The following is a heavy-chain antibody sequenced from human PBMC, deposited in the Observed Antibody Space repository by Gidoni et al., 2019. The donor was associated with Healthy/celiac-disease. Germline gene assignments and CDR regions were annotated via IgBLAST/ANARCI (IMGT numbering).Heavy chain of an antibody. CDR1: GFTFSSYA. CDR2: ISGSGGST. D-gene: IGHD3-22*01. J-gene: IGHJ4*02. V-gene: IGHV3-23*01. Sequence: EVQLLESGGGLVQPGGSLRLSCAASGFTFSSYAMSWVRQAPGKGLEWVSAISGSGGSTYYTDSVKGRFTISRDNSKKTLYLQMNSLRAEDTAVYYCAKRNYDSSGYFIMYYFDYWGQGTLVTVSS. CDR3: AKRNYDSSGYFIMYYFDY.